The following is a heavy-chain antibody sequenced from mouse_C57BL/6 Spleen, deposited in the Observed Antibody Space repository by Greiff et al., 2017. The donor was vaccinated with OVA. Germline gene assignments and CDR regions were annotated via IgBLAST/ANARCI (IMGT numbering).Heavy chain of an antibody. V-gene: IGHV1-55*01. J-gene: IGHJ1*03. CDR1: GYTFTSYW. D-gene: IGHD2-4*01. Sequence: QVQLKQPGAELVKPGASVKMSCKASGYTFTSYWITWVKQRPGQGLEWIGDIYPGSGSTNYNEKFKSKATLTVDTSSSTAYMQLSSLTSEDSAVYYCAREYDYHWYFDVWGTGTTVTVSS. CDR3: AREYDYHWYFDV. CDR2: IYPGSGST.